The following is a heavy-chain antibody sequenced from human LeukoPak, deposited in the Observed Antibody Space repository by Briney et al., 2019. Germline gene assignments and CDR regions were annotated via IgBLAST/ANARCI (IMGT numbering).Heavy chain of an antibody. CDR2: ISWNSGSI. CDR1: GFTFDDYA. CDR3: AKDPVAGTRGNWFDP. D-gene: IGHD6-19*01. V-gene: IGHV3-9*01. Sequence: PGGSLRLSCAASGFTFDDYAMHWVRQAPGKGLEWASGISWNSGSIGYADSVKGRFTISRDNSKNTLYLQMNSLRAEDTAVYYCAKDPVAGTRGNWFDPWGQGTLVTVSS. J-gene: IGHJ5*02.